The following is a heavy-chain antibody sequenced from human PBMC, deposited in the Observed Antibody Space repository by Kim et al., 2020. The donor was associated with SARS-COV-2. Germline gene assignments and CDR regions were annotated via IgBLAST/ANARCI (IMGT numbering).Heavy chain of an antibody. V-gene: IGHV3-23*01. Sequence: GGSLRLSCAASGFTFSSYAMSWVRQAPGKGLEWVSAISGSGGSTYYADSVKGRFTISRDNSKNTLYLQMNSLRAEDTAVYYCAKDLIQQLPRGRWFDPWGQGTLVTVSS. J-gene: IGHJ5*02. CDR2: ISGSGGST. CDR3: AKDLIQQLPRGRWFDP. D-gene: IGHD6-13*01. CDR1: GFTFSSYA.